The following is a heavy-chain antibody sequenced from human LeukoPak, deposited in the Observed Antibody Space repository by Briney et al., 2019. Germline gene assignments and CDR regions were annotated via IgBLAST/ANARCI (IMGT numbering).Heavy chain of an antibody. CDR1: GFTFSSYG. CDR3: ANFPRIVGATDY. Sequence: GGSLRLSCAASGFTFSSYGMHWVRHAPGKGLEWVAFIRYDGSNKYYADSVKGRFTISRDNSKNTLYLQMNSLRAEDTAVYYCANFPRIVGATDYWGQGTLVTVSS. D-gene: IGHD1-26*01. J-gene: IGHJ4*02. V-gene: IGHV3-30*02. CDR2: IRYDGSNK.